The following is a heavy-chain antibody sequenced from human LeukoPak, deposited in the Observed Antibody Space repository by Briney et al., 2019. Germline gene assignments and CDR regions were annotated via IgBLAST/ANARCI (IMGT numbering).Heavy chain of an antibody. CDR1: GFTFSRYW. J-gene: IGHJ4*02. CDR2: ISSDHSST. Sequence: PGGSLRLSCVASGFTFSRYWMRWVRQAPGKELVWVSRISSDHSSTNYADSVKGRFTVSRDNTKNTLYLQMNNLRAEDTALYYCARPSEDYGDYGGYFDSWGQGTLVTVSS. V-gene: IGHV3-74*01. CDR3: ARPSEDYGDYGGYFDS. D-gene: IGHD4-17*01.